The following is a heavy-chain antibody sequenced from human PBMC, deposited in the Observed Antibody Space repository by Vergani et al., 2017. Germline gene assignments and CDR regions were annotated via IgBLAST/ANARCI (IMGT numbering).Heavy chain of an antibody. D-gene: IGHD6-19*01. V-gene: IGHV4-39*01. J-gene: IGHJ5*02. CDR2: IYYSGST. Sequence: QLQLKESGPGLVKPSATLSLTCSVSGASIRSRNYYWGWIRQPPGKGLEWIASIYYSGSTYYNPSLKSRVTISVDTSKNQFSLKLSSVTAADMAVYFCARHSTVEWLVKLGWIDPWGQGILVTVSS. CDR3: ARHSTVEWLVKLGWIDP. CDR1: GASIRSRNYY.